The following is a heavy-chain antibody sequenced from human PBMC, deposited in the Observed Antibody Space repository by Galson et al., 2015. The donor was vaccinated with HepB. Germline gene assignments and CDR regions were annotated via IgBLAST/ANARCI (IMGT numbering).Heavy chain of an antibody. CDR1: GFTFTSSA. J-gene: IGHJ6*02. CDR2: IVVGSGNT. V-gene: IGHV1-58*02. CDR3: AADLFPGTAAAGSMDV. D-gene: IGHD6-13*01. Sequence: SVKVSCKASGFTFTSSAMQWVRQARGQRLEWIGWIVVGSGNTNYAQKFQERVTITRDMSTSTAYMELSSLRSEDTAVYYCAADLFPGTAAAGSMDVWGQGTTVTVSS.